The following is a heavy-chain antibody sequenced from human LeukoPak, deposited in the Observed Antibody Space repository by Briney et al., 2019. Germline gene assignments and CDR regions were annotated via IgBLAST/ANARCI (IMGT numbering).Heavy chain of an antibody. CDR1: GFTFDNFA. CDR2: VSGNGVNT. D-gene: IGHD6-13*01. Sequence: GGSLRLSCAASGFTFDNFAMHWVRQTPGKGLEWVSLVSGNGVNTYYADSVKGRFIFSSDYSKNSHYLQMNSLRTDDTALYFCTKDSSSLWYFDFWGQGALVTVSS. V-gene: IGHV3-43*02. CDR3: TKDSSSLWYFDF. J-gene: IGHJ4*02.